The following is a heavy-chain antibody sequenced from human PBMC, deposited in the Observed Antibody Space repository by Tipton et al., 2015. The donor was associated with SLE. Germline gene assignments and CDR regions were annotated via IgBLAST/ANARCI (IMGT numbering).Heavy chain of an antibody. CDR3: AIGRDGYNVDF. D-gene: IGHD5-24*01. CDR2: IYTSGST. CDR1: GGSISGGSYY. V-gene: IGHV4-61*02. J-gene: IGHJ4*02. Sequence: TLSLTCTVSGGSISGGSYYWSWIRQPAGKGLEWIGRIYTSGSTNYNPPLKSRVTISVDTSKNQFSLKLTSVTAADPAVYYCAIGRDGYNVDFWGQGTLVTVSS.